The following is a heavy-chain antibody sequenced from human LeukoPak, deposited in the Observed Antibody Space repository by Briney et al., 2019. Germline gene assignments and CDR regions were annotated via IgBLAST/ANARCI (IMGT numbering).Heavy chain of an antibody. CDR3: AAEIDYGDCAPYFDY. CDR2: IITIFGTA. CDR1: GGTFSSYA. J-gene: IGHJ4*02. D-gene: IGHD4-17*01. V-gene: IGHV1-69*05. Sequence: ASVKVSCKASGGTFSSYAISWVRQAPGQGLEWMGRIITIFGTANYAQKFQGRVTITTDESTSTAYMELSSLRSEDTAVYYCAAEIDYGDCAPYFDYWGQGTLVTVSS.